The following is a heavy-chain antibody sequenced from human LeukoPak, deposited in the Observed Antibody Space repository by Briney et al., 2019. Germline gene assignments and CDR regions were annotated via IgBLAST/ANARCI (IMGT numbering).Heavy chain of an antibody. D-gene: IGHD6-19*01. V-gene: IGHV3-48*04. J-gene: IGHJ4*02. CDR2: ISSDSATI. Sequence: PGGSLRLSCTASGFTFTTYSMNWVRQAPGKGLEWVSHISSDSATIYYADSVRGRFTISRDNAKNSLYLQMNSLSAEDTAVYYCAREGSGWLPNSWGQGTLVTVSS. CDR1: GFTFTTYS. CDR3: AREGSGWLPNS.